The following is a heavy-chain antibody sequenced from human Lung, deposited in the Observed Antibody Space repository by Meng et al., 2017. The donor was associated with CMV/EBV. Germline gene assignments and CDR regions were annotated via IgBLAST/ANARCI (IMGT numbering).Heavy chain of an antibody. CDR1: GGTFSSYA. Sequence: SVKVSCKASGGTFSSYAISWVRQAPGQGLEWMGGIIPIFGTANYAQKFQGRVTITTDESTSTAYMELSSLRSEDTAVYYCARGWLGGYDYYYYGMDVWGQGTTVXVSS. D-gene: IGHD5-12*01. J-gene: IGHJ6*02. CDR2: IIPIFGTA. CDR3: ARGWLGGYDYYYYGMDV. V-gene: IGHV1-69*05.